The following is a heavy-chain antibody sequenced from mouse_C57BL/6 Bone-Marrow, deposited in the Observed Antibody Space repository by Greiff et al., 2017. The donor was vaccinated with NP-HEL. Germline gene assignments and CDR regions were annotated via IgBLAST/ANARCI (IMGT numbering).Heavy chain of an antibody. Sequence: QVQLKQPGAELVMPGASVKLSCKASGYTFTSYWMHWVKQRPGQGLEWIGEIDPSDSYTNYNQKFKGKSTLTVDKSSSTAYMQLSSLTSEDSAVYYCARSGLRGSFAYWGQGTLVTVSA. CDR2: IDPSDSYT. V-gene: IGHV1-69*01. D-gene: IGHD1-1*01. CDR3: ARSGLRGSFAY. J-gene: IGHJ3*01. CDR1: GYTFTSYW.